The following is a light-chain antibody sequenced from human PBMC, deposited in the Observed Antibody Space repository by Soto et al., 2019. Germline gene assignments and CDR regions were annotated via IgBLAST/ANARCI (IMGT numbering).Light chain of an antibody. Sequence: SSELTQPPSVSVAPGQTATITCGGNNIGSKSVHWYQQRPGQAPVLVVYDDSERPSGIPEQFSGSNSGNTATLTISRVVAGDEADYYCQVWDRSSDLWVFGGGTKLTVL. J-gene: IGLJ3*02. CDR2: DDS. V-gene: IGLV3-21*02. CDR1: NIGSKS. CDR3: QVWDRSSDLWV.